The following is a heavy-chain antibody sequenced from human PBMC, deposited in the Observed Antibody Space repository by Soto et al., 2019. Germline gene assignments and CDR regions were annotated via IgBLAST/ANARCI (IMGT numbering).Heavy chain of an antibody. Sequence: PGVSLRLSCAASGFTFSSYGMHWVRQAPGKGLEWVAVISYDGSNKYYADSVKGRFTISRDNSKNTLYLQMSSLRAEDTAVYYCVKPGSYSYYFDYWGQGTLVTVSS. V-gene: IGHV3-30*18. CDR1: GFTFSSYG. CDR2: ISYDGSNK. D-gene: IGHD1-26*01. CDR3: VKPGSYSYYFDY. J-gene: IGHJ4*02.